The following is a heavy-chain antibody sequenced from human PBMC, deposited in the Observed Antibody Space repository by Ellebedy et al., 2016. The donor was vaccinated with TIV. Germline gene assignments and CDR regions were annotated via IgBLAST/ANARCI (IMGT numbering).Heavy chain of an antibody. D-gene: IGHD4-17*01. Sequence: GGSLRLSXAASGFTVSSNYMSWVRQAPGKGLEWVSVIYSGGSTYYADSVKGRFTISRDNSKNTLYLQMNSLRAEDTAVYYCARENYGDYGGEDYWGQGTLVTVSS. CDR2: IYSGGST. CDR3: ARENYGDYGGEDY. V-gene: IGHV3-53*01. CDR1: GFTVSSNY. J-gene: IGHJ4*02.